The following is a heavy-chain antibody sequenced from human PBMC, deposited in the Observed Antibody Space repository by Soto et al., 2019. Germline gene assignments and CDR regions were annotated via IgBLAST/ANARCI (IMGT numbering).Heavy chain of an antibody. CDR1: GFTFSSYG. CDR2: IWYDGSNK. V-gene: IGHV3-33*01. J-gene: IGHJ6*02. CDR3: ARDHARDYYGMDV. Sequence: GGSLRLSCAASGFTFSSYGMHWVRQAPGKGLEWVAVIWYDGSNKYYADSVKGRFTISRDNSKNTLYLQMNSLRAEDTAVYYCARDHARDYYGMDVWGQGTTVTVSS.